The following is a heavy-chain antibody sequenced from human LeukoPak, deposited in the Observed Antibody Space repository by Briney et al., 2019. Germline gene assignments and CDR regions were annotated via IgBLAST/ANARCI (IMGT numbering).Heavy chain of an antibody. D-gene: IGHD3-10*01. J-gene: IGHJ4*02. V-gene: IGHV3-23*01. CDR1: GFTFSSYA. CDR2: ISGSSGST. CDR3: AIHVGSGSYYNFDY. Sequence: GGSLRLSCAASGFTFSSYAMSWVRQAPGKGLEWFSAISGSSGSTYYADSVKGRFTISRDNSKNTLYLEMNSLRAEDTAVYYCAIHVGSGSYYNFDYWGQGTLVTVSS.